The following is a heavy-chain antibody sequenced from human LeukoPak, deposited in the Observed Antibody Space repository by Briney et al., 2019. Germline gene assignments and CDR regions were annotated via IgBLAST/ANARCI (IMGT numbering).Heavy chain of an antibody. D-gene: IGHD3-10*01. V-gene: IGHV3-30*03. CDR3: ARDLYYYGSGSFGEYYYYGMDI. Sequence: GGSLRLSCAASGFTFSSYGMHWVRQAPGKGLEWVAVVSYDGSNKYYADSVKGRFTISRDNSKNTLYLQMNSLRAEDTAVYYCARDLYYYGSGSFGEYYYYGMDIWGQGTTVTVSS. CDR1: GFTFSSYG. CDR2: VSYDGSNK. J-gene: IGHJ6*02.